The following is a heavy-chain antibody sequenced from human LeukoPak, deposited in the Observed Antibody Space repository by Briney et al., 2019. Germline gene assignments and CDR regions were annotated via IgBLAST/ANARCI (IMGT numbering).Heavy chain of an antibody. CDR1: GGTFSSYA. CDR3: ARVSRGSYYYYYMDV. CDR2: IIPIFGTA. D-gene: IGHD3-16*01. V-gene: IGHV1-69*05. J-gene: IGHJ6*03. Sequence: EASVKVSCKASGGTFSSYAISWVRQAPGQGLEWMGGIIPIFGTANYAQKFQGRVTITTDESTSTAYMELSSLRSEDTAVYYCARVSRGSYYYYYMDVWGKGTTVTVSS.